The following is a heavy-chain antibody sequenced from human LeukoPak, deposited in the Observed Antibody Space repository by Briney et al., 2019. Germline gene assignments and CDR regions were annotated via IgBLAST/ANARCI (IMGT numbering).Heavy chain of an antibody. J-gene: IGHJ5*02. Sequence: SVKVSCKASGGTFSSYAISWVRQAPGQGLEWMGGIIPIFGTANYAQTFQGRITITADESTSTAYMELSSLRSEDTAVYYCARGPYSSSWYRNWFDPWGQGTLVTVSS. D-gene: IGHD6-13*01. CDR3: ARGPYSSSWYRNWFDP. CDR1: GGTFSSYA. CDR2: IIPIFGTA. V-gene: IGHV1-69*13.